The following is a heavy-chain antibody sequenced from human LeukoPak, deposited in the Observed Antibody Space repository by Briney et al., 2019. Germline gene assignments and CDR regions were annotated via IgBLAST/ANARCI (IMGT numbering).Heavy chain of an antibody. D-gene: IGHD6-13*01. CDR1: GYTFTGYY. CDR3: ASVFGYSSSWYPLYYYYGMDV. Sequence: ASVKVSCKASGYTFTGYYMHWVRQAPGQGLEWMGWINPNSGGTNYAQKFQGWVTMTRDTSISTAYMELSSLRSEDTAVYYCASVFGYSSSWYPLYYYYGMDVWGQGTTVTVSS. V-gene: IGHV1-2*04. CDR2: INPNSGGT. J-gene: IGHJ6*02.